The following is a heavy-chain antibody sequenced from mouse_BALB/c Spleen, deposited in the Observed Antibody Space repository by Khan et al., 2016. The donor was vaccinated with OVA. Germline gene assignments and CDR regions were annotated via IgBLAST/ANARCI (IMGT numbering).Heavy chain of an antibody. Sequence: QVQLQQSAAELARPGASVKMSCKASGYTFTSYTVQWIQQRPGQGLEWIGSINPSSGYTDYHRRCKDTITLTADKSSSTTYLQLSSLTSEYSAVYFSTIGVRGNSWFSYWDQGTLVTVSA. V-gene: IGHV1-4*02. CDR3: TIGVRGNSWFSY. CDR2: INPSSGYT. J-gene: IGHJ3*01. CDR1: GYTFTSYT. D-gene: IGHD2-1*01.